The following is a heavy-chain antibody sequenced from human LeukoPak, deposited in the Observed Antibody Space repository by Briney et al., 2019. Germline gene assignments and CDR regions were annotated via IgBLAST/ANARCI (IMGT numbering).Heavy chain of an antibody. J-gene: IGHJ1*01. V-gene: IGHV4-59*01. CDR3: ARSPSRGRPLGYFQH. Sequence: SETLSLTCTVSGGSISSYYWSWIRQPPGKGLEWIGYIYYSGSTNYNPSLKSRVTISVDTSKNQFSLKLSSVTAADTAVYYCARSPSRGRPLGYFQHWGQGTLVPVSS. CDR2: IYYSGST. D-gene: IGHD7-27*01. CDR1: GGSISSYY.